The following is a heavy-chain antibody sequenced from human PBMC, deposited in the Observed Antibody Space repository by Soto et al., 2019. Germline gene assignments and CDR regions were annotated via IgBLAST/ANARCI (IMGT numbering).Heavy chain of an antibody. V-gene: IGHV3-30*14. CDR2: ISYDGSSK. Sequence: TGGSLRLSCAASGFTFSSYAMHWVRQAPGKGLEWVAVISYDGSSKYYADSVKGRFTISRDNSKNTLYLQMDSLRAEDMAVYYCARDRCTNGVCYAPSDYWGQGTLVTVSS. D-gene: IGHD2-8*01. J-gene: IGHJ4*02. CDR3: ARDRCTNGVCYAPSDY. CDR1: GFTFSSYA.